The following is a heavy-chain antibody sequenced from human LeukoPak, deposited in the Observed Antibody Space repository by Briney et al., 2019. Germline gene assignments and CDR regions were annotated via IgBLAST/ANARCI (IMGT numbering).Heavy chain of an antibody. CDR2: MYYSGRT. Sequence: SETLSLTCTVSGGSISSGDYYWSWIRQPPGKGLEWIAYMYYSGRTYYNPSLKSRVTMSADTSKNQLSLKLSSVTAADTAVYYCARPYYYDSRIDPWGQGILVTVSS. CDR1: GGSISSGDYY. J-gene: IGHJ5*02. V-gene: IGHV4-30-4*01. D-gene: IGHD3-22*01. CDR3: ARPYYYDSRIDP.